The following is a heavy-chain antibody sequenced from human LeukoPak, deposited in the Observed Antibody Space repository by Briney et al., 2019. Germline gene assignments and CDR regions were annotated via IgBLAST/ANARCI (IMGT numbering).Heavy chain of an antibody. CDR1: GFTVSSNY. J-gene: IGHJ4*02. D-gene: IGHD1-26*01. Sequence: GGSLRLSCAASGFTVSSNYMSWVRQAPGKGLAWVSRIKNDGSSTDYADSVKGRFTISRDNARNTLYLQMNSLKAEDTAIYYCARVEGGSYFNQFDQWGQGTLVTVSS. CDR2: IKNDGSST. CDR3: ARVEGGSYFNQFDQ. V-gene: IGHV3-74*01.